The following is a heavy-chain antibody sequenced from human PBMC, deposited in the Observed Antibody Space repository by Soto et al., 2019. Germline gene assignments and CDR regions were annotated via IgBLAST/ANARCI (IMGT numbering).Heavy chain of an antibody. CDR1: GGTFSSYA. D-gene: IGHD6-19*01. J-gene: IGHJ6*02. CDR3: ASSALAGIYYYYYGMDV. V-gene: IGHV1-69*01. Sequence: QVQLVQSGAEVKKPGSSVKVSCKASGGTFSSYAISWVRQAPGQGHEWMGGIIPIFGTANYAQKFQGRVTITADESTSTAYMELSSLRSEDTAVYFCASSALAGIYYYYYGMDVWGQGTTVTVSS. CDR2: IIPIFGTA.